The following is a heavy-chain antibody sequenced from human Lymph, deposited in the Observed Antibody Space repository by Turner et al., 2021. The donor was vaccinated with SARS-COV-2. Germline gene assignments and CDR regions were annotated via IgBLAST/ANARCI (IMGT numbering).Heavy chain of an antibody. Sequence: EVQLMESGGGLVKPGRALRRSCSASRFTLSSYSMNWFRQALGKGVEWVSSISSIRTYIYYADAVKSRFTISRDNAKNLLYMQMNSLRAEDTDVYYCARDLKPYNLYGMDVWGQGTTVTVSS. CDR1: RFTLSSYS. CDR2: ISSIRTYI. J-gene: IGHJ6*02. CDR3: ARDLKPYNLYGMDV. V-gene: IGHV3-21*01.